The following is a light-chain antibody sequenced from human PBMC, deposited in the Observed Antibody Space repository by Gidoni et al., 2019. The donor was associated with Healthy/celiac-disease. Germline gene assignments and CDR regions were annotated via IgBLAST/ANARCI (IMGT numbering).Light chain of an antibody. V-gene: IGKV1-5*03. Sequence: DIQMTQSPSTLSASVGDRVTITCRASQSISSWLAWYQQKPGKAPKLLIYKASSLESGVPSRFSGSGSGTEFTLTISSLQPADFATYYCPQYNSYWPFGQGTKVEIK. CDR1: QSISSW. J-gene: IGKJ1*01. CDR3: PQYNSYWP. CDR2: KAS.